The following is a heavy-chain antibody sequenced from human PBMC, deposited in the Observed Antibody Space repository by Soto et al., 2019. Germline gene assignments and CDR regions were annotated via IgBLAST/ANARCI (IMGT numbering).Heavy chain of an antibody. J-gene: IGHJ4*02. D-gene: IGHD3-10*01. CDR2: INSDGSST. CDR1: GFTFSSYW. CDR3: ASLPYYYGSGSYPPIFDF. V-gene: IGHV3-74*01. Sequence: GGSLRLSCAASGFTFSSYWMHWVRQAPGKGLVWVSRINSDGSSTSYADSVKGRFTISRDNAKNTLYLQMNSLRAEDTAVYYCASLPYYYGSGSYPPIFDFWGQGTLVTGSS.